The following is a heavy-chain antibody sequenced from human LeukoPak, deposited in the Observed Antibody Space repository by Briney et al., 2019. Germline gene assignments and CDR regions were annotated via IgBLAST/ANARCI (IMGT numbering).Heavy chain of an antibody. V-gene: IGHV3-48*03. CDR1: GFTFSTYE. CDR3: ARDRGPYDSSGYYPYDAFDI. D-gene: IGHD3-22*01. Sequence: PGGSLRLSCAASGFTFSTYEMIWVRQAPGKGLEWVSYISSSGSTIYYADSVKGRFTISRDNAKNSLFLQMNSLRAEDTALYYFARDRGPYDSSGYYPYDAFDIWGQGTMVTVSS. J-gene: IGHJ3*02. CDR2: ISSSGSTI.